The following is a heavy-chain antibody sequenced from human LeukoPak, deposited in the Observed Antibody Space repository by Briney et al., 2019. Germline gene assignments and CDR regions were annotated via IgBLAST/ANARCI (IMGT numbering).Heavy chain of an antibody. V-gene: IGHV3-23*01. CDR1: GFTFSSYA. D-gene: IGHD3-3*01. J-gene: IGHJ1*01. CDR2: ISGSGGST. CDR3: AATIFGVVIIGRYFQH. Sequence: GGSLRLSCAASGFTFSSYAMSWVRQAPGKGLEWVSAISGSGGSTYYADSVKGRFTISRDNSKNTLCLQMNSLRAEDTAVYYCAATIFGVVIIGRYFQHWGQGTLVTVSS.